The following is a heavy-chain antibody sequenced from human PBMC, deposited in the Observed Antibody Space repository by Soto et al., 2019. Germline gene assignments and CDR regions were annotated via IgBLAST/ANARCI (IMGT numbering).Heavy chain of an antibody. D-gene: IGHD3-10*01. CDR3: TGLWFGEIYNY. V-gene: IGHV3-15*07. CDR2: IKNKNDGGTT. CDR1: GFSFKNAW. Sequence: EAELVESGGGLVKPGGSLTLSCAASGFSFKNAWMNWARQAPGKGLEWVGRIKNKNDGGTTDYAAFVQGRFTISRDAPENTLYLHMTGLKTEDTAVYFCTGLWFGEIYNYWGQGSLVTVSS. J-gene: IGHJ4*01.